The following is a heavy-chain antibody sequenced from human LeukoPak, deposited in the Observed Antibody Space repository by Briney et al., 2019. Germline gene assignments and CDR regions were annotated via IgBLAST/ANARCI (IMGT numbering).Heavy chain of an antibody. Sequence: SETLSLTCTVSGGSISSGDYYWSWIRQPPGKGLEWIGYIYYSGSTYYNPSLKSRVTISVDTSKNQFSLKLSSVTAADTAVYYCARWLGKGYSYGTGSFDYWGQGTLVTVSS. CDR3: ARWLGKGYSYGTGSFDY. CDR2: IYYSGST. CDR1: GGSISSGDYY. J-gene: IGHJ4*02. V-gene: IGHV4-30-4*01. D-gene: IGHD5-18*01.